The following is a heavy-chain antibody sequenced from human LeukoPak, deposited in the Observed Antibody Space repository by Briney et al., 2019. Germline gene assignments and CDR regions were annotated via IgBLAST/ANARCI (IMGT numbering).Heavy chain of an antibody. CDR2: ISSSSSTI. CDR1: GFTFSSYS. J-gene: IGHJ4*02. Sequence: PGGSLRLSCAASGFTFSSYSMNWVRQAPGKGLEWVSYISSSSSTIYYADSVKGRFTISRDNAKNSLYLQMNSLRAEDTAVYYCARDSLSGGYNRLGYWGQGTLVTVSS. V-gene: IGHV3-48*04. D-gene: IGHD2-15*01. CDR3: ARDSLSGGYNRLGY.